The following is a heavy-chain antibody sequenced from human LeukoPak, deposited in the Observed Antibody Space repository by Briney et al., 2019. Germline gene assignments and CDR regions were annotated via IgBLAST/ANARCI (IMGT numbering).Heavy chain of an antibody. J-gene: IGHJ6*02. Sequence: PGASVKVSCKASGYTFTGYYMHWVRQAPGQGLEWMGWINPNSGGTNYAQKFQGRVTMTRDTSISTAYMELSSLGAEDTAVYYCVREAVMPVAPSTIGTSGRPLYEYYGLDVWGQGTTVTVSS. CDR1: GYTFTGYY. CDR2: INPNSGGT. CDR3: VREAVMPVAPSTIGTSGRPLYEYYGLDV. V-gene: IGHV1-2*02. D-gene: IGHD6-13*01.